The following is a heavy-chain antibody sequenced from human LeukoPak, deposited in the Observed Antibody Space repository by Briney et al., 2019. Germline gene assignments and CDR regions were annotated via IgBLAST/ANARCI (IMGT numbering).Heavy chain of an antibody. CDR1: GFSLSTSGAC. D-gene: IGHD5-12*01. V-gene: IGHV2-70*11. CDR3: ARIWLTRSYYFDY. Sequence: SVPALVKPTETLTVTCTLSGFSLSTSGACVSWIRQPPGKALEWLARIDWDDDKYYSTSLKTRLTISKDTSKNQVVLTMTNMDPVDTATYYCARIWLTRSYYFDYWGQGTLVTVSS. CDR2: IDWDDDK. J-gene: IGHJ4*02.